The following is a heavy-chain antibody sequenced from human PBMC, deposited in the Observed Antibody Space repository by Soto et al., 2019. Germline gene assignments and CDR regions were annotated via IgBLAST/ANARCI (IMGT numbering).Heavy chain of an antibody. D-gene: IGHD2-8*01. CDR1: GDSISSGDYY. Sequence: QVQLQESGPGLVKPSQTLSLTCTVSGDSISSGDYYWSWLRQTPGRGLEWIGFIHNTGRAHYNPFLQSRLTKSVDTCNSQFSLSLSSLAAADTAMYYCARAWAGGTYRVDYWGQGTLVTVSS. CDR3: ARAWAGGTYRVDY. J-gene: IGHJ4*02. CDR2: IHNTGRA. V-gene: IGHV4-30-4*01.